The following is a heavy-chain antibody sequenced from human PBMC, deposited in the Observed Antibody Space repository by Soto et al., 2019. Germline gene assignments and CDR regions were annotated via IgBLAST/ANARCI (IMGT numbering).Heavy chain of an antibody. CDR2: IIPIFGTA. J-gene: IGHJ3*02. D-gene: IGHD3-22*01. CDR1: GGTFSSYA. CDR3: ARDGRRYYYDSSAPHWDAFDI. Sequence: QVQLVQSGAEVKKPGSSVKVSCKASGGTFSSYAISWVRQAPGQGLEWMGGIIPIFGTANYAQKFQGRVTITADKSTSTAYMRLSSLRSEDTAVYYCARDGRRYYYDSSAPHWDAFDIWGQGTMVTVSS. V-gene: IGHV1-69*06.